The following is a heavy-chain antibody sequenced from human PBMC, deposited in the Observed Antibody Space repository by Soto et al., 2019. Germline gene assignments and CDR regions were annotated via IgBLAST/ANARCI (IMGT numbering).Heavy chain of an antibody. CDR3: ARGGPRSLYSSSSMGWFDP. CDR1: GGSFSGYY. J-gene: IGHJ5*02. D-gene: IGHD6-6*01. V-gene: IGHV4-34*01. CDR2: INHSGST. Sequence: SETLSLTCAVYGGSFSGYYWSWIRQPPGKGLEWIGEINHSGSTNYNPSLKSRVTISVDTSKNQFSLKLSSVTAADTAVYYCARGGPRSLYSSSSMGWFDPWGQGTLVTVSS.